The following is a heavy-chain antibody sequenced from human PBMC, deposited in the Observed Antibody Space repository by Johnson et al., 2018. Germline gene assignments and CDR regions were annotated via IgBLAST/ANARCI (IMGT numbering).Heavy chain of an antibody. Sequence: VQLVQSGGGLVKPGGSRRLSCAASGFTFTNAWMNWVRQSPGKGLAWVGRIKSKTAGGTTDYAPPVTGRSTISRDDSKNTLYLQMNSLTTDDTAVYHCNSLGVYGIWGQGTTVTVSS. CDR2: IKSKTAGGTT. CDR1: GFTFTNAW. J-gene: IGHJ3*02. CDR3: NSLGVYGI. D-gene: IGHD2-8*01. V-gene: IGHV3-15*07.